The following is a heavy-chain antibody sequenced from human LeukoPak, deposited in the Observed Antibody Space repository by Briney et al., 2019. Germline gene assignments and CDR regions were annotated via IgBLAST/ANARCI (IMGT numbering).Heavy chain of an antibody. J-gene: IGHJ5*02. CDR1: GGSFSGYY. CDR2: INHSGST. D-gene: IGHD3-10*01. V-gene: IGHV4-34*01. Sequence: PSETLSLICAVYGGSFSGYYWSWIRQPPGKGLEWIGEINHSGSTNYNPSLKSRVTISVDTSKNQFSLKLNSATAADTAVYYCARGRLRYYGSGSFPTNWFDPWGQGTLVTVSS. CDR3: ARGRLRYYGSGSFPTNWFDP.